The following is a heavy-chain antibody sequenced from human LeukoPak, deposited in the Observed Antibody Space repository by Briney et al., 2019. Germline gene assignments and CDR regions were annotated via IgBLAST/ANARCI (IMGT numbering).Heavy chain of an antibody. J-gene: IGHJ4*02. CDR1: GFTFDDYA. D-gene: IGHD3-9*01. CDR3: ATGLLRYFDWHQTPTWAKDY. CDR2: ISGDGGST. Sequence: PGGSLRLSCAASGFTFDDYAMHWVRQAPGKGLEWVSLISGDGGSTYYADSVKGRFTISRDNSKNSLYLQMSSLRTEDTALYYCATGLLRYFDWHQTPTWAKDYWGQGTLVTVSS. V-gene: IGHV3-43*02.